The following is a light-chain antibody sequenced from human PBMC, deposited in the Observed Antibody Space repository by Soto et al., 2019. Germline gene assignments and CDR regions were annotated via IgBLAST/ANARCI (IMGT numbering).Light chain of an antibody. CDR1: QSVSSSY. Sequence: IVLTQSPGTLSLSPGERATLSCRASQSVSSSYLAWYQQKPGQAPRLLISGASSRATGIPDRFSGSGPGTDFTLTISRLEPEDFAVYYFQQYGSSPLTFGGGTKVELK. CDR2: GAS. J-gene: IGKJ4*01. V-gene: IGKV3-20*01. CDR3: QQYGSSPLT.